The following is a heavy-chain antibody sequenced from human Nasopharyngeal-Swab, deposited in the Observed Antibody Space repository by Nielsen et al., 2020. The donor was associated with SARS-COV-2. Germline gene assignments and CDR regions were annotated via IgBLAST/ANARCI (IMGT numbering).Heavy chain of an antibody. CDR1: GFTFSDYY. D-gene: IGHD3-10*01. CDR2: ISSSGSTI. CDR3: ARDADYYGSGSYLGY. J-gene: IGHJ4*02. Sequence: GGSLRLSCAASGFTFSDYYMSWIRQAPGKGLEWVSYISSSGSTIYYADSVKGRFTISRDNAKNSLYLQMNSLRAEDTAVCYCARDADYYGSGSYLGYWGQGTLVTVSS. V-gene: IGHV3-11*04.